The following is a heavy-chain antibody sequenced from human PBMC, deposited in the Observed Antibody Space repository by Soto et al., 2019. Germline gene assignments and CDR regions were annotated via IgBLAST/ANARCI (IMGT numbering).Heavy chain of an antibody. D-gene: IGHD2-2*03. CDR1: GYTFTSYD. J-gene: IGHJ6*03. CDR3: ARGGVDIVVVPAATDLLGFYYYYYYMDV. CDR2: MNPNSGNT. Sequence: ASVKVSCKASGYTFTSYDINWVRQATGQGLEWMGWMNPNSGNTGYAQKFQGRVTMTRNTSISTAYMELSSLRSEDTAVYYCARGGVDIVVVPAATDLLGFYYYYYYMDVWGKGTTVTVSS. V-gene: IGHV1-8*01.